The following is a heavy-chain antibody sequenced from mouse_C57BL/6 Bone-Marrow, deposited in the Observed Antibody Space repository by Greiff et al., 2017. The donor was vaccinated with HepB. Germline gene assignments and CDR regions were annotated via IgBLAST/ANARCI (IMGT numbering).Heavy chain of an antibody. CDR2: INPSSGYT. CDR3: ARRKFYGSSYMGAMDY. J-gene: IGHJ4*01. Sequence: QVQLQQSGAELARPGASVKMSCKASGYTFTSYTMHWVKQRPGQGLEWIGYINPSSGYTKYNQKFKDKATLTADKSSSTAYMQLSSLTSEDSAVYYCARRKFYGSSYMGAMDYWGQGTSVTVSS. D-gene: IGHD1-1*01. CDR1: GYTFTSYT. V-gene: IGHV1-4*01.